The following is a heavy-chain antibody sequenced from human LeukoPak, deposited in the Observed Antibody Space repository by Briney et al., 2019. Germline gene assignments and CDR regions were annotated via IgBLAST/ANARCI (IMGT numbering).Heavy chain of an antibody. D-gene: IGHD6-13*01. Sequence: GASVKVSCKASGYTFTSYYMHWVRQAPGQGLEWMGIINPSGGSTSYAQKFQGRVTMTRDMSTSTVYMELSSLRSEDTAVYYCARVNWQQLVQGNYYYYYMDVWGKGTTVTVSS. CDR3: ARVNWQQLVQGNYYYYYMDV. V-gene: IGHV1-46*01. CDR2: INPSGGST. CDR1: GYTFTSYY. J-gene: IGHJ6*03.